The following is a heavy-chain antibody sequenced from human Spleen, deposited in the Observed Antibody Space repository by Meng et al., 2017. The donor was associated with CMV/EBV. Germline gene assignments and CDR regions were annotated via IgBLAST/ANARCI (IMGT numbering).Heavy chain of an antibody. V-gene: IGHV4-34*01. CDR3: LRRAHGLDV. Sequence: GSLRLSCAVYGGSFSNYYWTWIRQSPGKGLEWIGEINHRGNTNYNPSLKSRVTMSVDTSKKQFSLKMTSATAADTAVYYCLRRAHGLDVWGQGTTVTVSS. J-gene: IGHJ6*02. CDR2: INHRGNT. CDR1: GGSFSNYY.